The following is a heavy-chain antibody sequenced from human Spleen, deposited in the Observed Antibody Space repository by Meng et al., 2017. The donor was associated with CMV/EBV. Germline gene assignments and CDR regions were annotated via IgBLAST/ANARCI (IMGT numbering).Heavy chain of an antibody. D-gene: IGHD2-2*02. J-gene: IGHJ5*02. CDR3: ARGEYCSSTRCNSGTWFDP. Sequence: TSTSYEINWGRQATGQGLEWMGWMNPNSGNTGYAQKFQGRVTITRNTSISTAYMELSSLRSEDTAVYYCARGEYCSSTRCNSGTWFDPWGQGTLVTVSS. CDR2: MNPNSGNT. CDR1: TSTSYE. V-gene: IGHV1-8*03.